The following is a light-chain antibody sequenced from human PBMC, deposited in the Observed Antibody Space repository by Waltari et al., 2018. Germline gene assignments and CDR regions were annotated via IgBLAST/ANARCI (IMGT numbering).Light chain of an antibody. CDR2: VAS. CDR1: QSVDDY. J-gene: IGKJ1*01. CDR3: QQRRNWPPT. Sequence: VLTQSPATLSLSPGERATLPCRASQSVDDYMAWYQQKPGQSPRLLISVASHSATGVPSRFRGSGFGTDFTLTISSLEPDDFAHYYCQQRRNWPPTFGQGTKVEIK. V-gene: IGKV3-11*01.